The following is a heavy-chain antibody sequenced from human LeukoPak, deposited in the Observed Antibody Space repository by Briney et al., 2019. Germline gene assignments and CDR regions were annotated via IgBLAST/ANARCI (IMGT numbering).Heavy chain of an antibody. Sequence: GGSLRLSCAASGLTFSTYAMSWVRQAPGKGLEWVSAISGSGGSTYYADSVKGRFTISRDNSKNTLYLQMNSLRAEDTAVYYCAKDILRHAAVAGDYWGQGTLVTVSS. CDR1: GLTFSTYA. CDR3: AKDILRHAAVAGDY. J-gene: IGHJ4*02. D-gene: IGHD6-19*01. CDR2: ISGSGGST. V-gene: IGHV3-23*01.